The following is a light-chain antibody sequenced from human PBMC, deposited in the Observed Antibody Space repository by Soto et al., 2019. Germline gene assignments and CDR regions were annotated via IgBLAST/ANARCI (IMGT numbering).Light chain of an antibody. CDR2: GVT. CDR3: CSYAARSTFYV. V-gene: IGLV2-14*01. CDR1: SRDVGGYNY. J-gene: IGLJ1*01. Sequence: QSALTQPASVSGSPGQSITISCTETSRDVGGYNYVSWYQQYPGKAPKLMIYGVTNRPSGVSNRFSGSKTGNTASLTISGLQSDDETDYYCCSYAARSTFYVFGTGTKVTVL.